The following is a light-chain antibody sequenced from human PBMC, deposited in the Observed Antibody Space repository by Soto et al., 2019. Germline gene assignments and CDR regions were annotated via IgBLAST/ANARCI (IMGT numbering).Light chain of an antibody. Sequence: DIQMTQSPSTLSASVGDRVTITCRASQSISSWLAWYQQKPGKAPKLLIYKESSLESGVPSRFSGSGSGTEFTLTIISLQPDDFAYYYYQQLNNYPWTFGQGTSVELK. J-gene: IGKJ1*01. CDR2: KES. V-gene: IGKV1-5*03. CDR1: QSISSW. CDR3: QQLNNYPWT.